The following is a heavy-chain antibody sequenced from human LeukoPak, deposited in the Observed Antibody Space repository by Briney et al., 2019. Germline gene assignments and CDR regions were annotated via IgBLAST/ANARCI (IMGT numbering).Heavy chain of an antibody. D-gene: IGHD2-15*01. V-gene: IGHV4-61*01. Sequence: SETLSLTCTVSGGSVSRGSYYWSWLRQPPGKGLEWTGYIYYSGSTNYNPSLKSRVTISVDTSKNQFSLKLSPVTAADTAVYYCAREPRSSGYCSGGSCSDWFDPWGQGTLVTVSS. CDR1: GGSVSRGSYY. CDR2: IYYSGST. J-gene: IGHJ5*02. CDR3: AREPRSSGYCSGGSCSDWFDP.